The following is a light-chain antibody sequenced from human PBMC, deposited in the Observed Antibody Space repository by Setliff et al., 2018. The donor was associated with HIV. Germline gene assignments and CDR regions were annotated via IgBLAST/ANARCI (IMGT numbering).Light chain of an antibody. J-gene: IGLJ1*01. CDR3: CSNTGSNTYV. CDR1: SGHVGRYNL. Sequence: LTQPASVSGSPGQSLTISCTGTSGHVGRYNLVSWYQQQPGKPPELMIYQASKRPSGGSNRFSGSKSGNTASLTISGLQAEDEADYYCCSNTGSNTYVFGTGTKVT. V-gene: IGLV2-23*01. CDR2: QAS.